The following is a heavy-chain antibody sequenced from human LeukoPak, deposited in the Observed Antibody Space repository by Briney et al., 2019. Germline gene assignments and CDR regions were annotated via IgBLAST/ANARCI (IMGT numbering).Heavy chain of an antibody. CDR3: ARSPYIVATITFGMDV. Sequence: ASVKVSCKASGYTFTSYGISWVRQAPGQGLEWMGWISAYNGNTNYAQKLQGRVTVTTDTSTSTAYMELRSLRSDDTAVYYCARSPYIVATITFGMDVWGQGTTVTVSS. CDR1: GYTFTSYG. CDR2: ISAYNGNT. V-gene: IGHV1-18*01. D-gene: IGHD5-12*01. J-gene: IGHJ6*02.